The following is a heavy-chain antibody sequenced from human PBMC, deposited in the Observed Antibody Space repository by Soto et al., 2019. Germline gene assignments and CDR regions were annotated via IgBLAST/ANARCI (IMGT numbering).Heavy chain of an antibody. V-gene: IGHV4-59*02. Sequence: PSETLSLTCAVYGGSGGSFSGYYWSWIRQPPGKGLELIGYIYYSGSTNYNPSLKSRVTVSVDTSKNQFSLKLSSVTAADTAVYYCARALWGRGNWFDPWGQGTLVTVSS. J-gene: IGHJ5*02. D-gene: IGHD3-16*01. CDR3: ARALWGRGNWFDP. CDR1: GGSGGSFSGYY. CDR2: IYYSGST.